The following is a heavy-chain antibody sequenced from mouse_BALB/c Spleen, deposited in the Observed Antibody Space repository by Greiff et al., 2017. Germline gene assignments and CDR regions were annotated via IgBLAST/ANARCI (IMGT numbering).Heavy chain of an antibody. V-gene: IGHV1S56*01. CDR2: IYPGNVNT. Sequence: VQLQQSGPELVKPGASVRISCKASGYTFTSYYIHWVKQRPGQGLEWIGWIYPGNVNTKYNEKFKGKATLTADKSSSTAYMQLSSLTSEDSAVYFCARDSGYGYFDYWGQGTTLTVSS. D-gene: IGHD1-1*01. CDR1: GYTFTSYY. CDR3: ARDSGYGYFDY. J-gene: IGHJ2*01.